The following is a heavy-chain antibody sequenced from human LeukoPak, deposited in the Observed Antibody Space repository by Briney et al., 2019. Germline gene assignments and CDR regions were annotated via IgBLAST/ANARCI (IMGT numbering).Heavy chain of an antibody. CDR2: IYYSGST. Sequence: SETLSLTCTVSGGSISSSSYYWGWIRQPPGKGLEWIGSIYYSGSTYYNPSLKSRVTISVDTSKNQFSLKLSSVTAADTAVYYFAIVMTTVTREAFDIWGQGTMVTVSS. J-gene: IGHJ3*02. CDR3: AIVMTTVTREAFDI. D-gene: IGHD4-17*01. CDR1: GGSISSSSYY. V-gene: IGHV4-39*07.